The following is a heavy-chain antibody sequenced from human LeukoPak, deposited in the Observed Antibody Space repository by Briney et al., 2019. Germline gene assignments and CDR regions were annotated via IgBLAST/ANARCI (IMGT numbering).Heavy chain of an antibody. Sequence: ASVTVSYKASGGTFSSYAISWVRQAPGQGLEWMGRIIPILGIANYAQKFQGRVTITADKSTSTAYMELSSLRSEDTAVYYCASPLGYCSGGSCYQYYYYGMDVWGQGTTVTVSS. CDR3: ASPLGYCSGGSCYQYYYYGMDV. CDR2: IIPILGIA. D-gene: IGHD2-15*01. V-gene: IGHV1-69*04. J-gene: IGHJ6*02. CDR1: GGTFSSYA.